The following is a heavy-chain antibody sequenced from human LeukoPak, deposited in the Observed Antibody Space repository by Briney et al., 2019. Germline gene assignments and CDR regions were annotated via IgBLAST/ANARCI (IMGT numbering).Heavy chain of an antibody. CDR2: ISAYNGNT. Sequence: GASVKVSCKASGYTFTSYGISWVRQAPGQGLEWMRWISAYNGNTNYAQKLQGRVTMTTDTSTSTAYMELRSLRSDDTAVYYCARLNIVVVTANYYYYYGMDVWGQGTTVTVSS. CDR1: GYTFTSYG. D-gene: IGHD2-21*02. CDR3: ARLNIVVVTANYYYYYGMDV. J-gene: IGHJ6*02. V-gene: IGHV1-18*01.